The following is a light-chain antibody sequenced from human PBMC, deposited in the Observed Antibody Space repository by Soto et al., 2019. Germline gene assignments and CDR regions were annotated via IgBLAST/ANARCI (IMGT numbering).Light chain of an antibody. CDR3: QSYDSSLRRV. CDR1: SSNIGAGYD. CDR2: GNS. Sequence: QSVLTQPPSVSGAPGQRVTISCTGSSSNIGAGYDVHWYRQLPGTAPKLLIYGNSNRPSGVPDRFSGSKSGTSASLAITGLQAEDEADYYRQSYDSSLRRVFGTGTKVTV. J-gene: IGLJ1*01. V-gene: IGLV1-40*01.